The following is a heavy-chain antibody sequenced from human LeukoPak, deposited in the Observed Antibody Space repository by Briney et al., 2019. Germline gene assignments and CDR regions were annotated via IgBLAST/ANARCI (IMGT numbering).Heavy chain of an antibody. CDR3: AREEEACGSSGYYSRYGMDF. D-gene: IGHD3-22*01. V-gene: IGHV3-30-3*01. CDR1: GFTYRSYA. J-gene: IGHJ6*02. Sequence: GRSLTLSCAASGFTYRSYAMHWARQAPGKGLEGVAVLSYDGSNKSYADSVKGRLTISIDNSKSTLYLQMNSLRAEDTAVYYCAREEEACGSSGYYSRYGMDFWGQGTTVTVSS. CDR2: LSYDGSNK.